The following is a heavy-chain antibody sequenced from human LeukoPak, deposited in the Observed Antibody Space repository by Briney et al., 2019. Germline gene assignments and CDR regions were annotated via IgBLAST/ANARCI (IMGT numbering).Heavy chain of an antibody. J-gene: IGHJ4*02. V-gene: IGHV3-23*01. D-gene: IGHD5-12*01. CDR1: GFTFSSYA. CDR3: AKEAGYSGYDYPDY. CDR2: ISGSGYST. Sequence: AGGSLRLSCAASGFTFSSYAMSWVRQATGKGLEWVSAISGSGYSTYYADSVKGRFTISRDNSKNTLYLQMNSLRAEDTAVYYCAKEAGYSGYDYPDYWGQGTLVTVSS.